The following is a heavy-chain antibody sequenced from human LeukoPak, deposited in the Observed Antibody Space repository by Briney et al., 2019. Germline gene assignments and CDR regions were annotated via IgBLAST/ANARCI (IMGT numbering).Heavy chain of an antibody. Sequence: ASVKVSCKASGYTFTSYYMHWVRQAPGQGLECMGIINPSGGSTSYAQKFQGRVTMTRDTSTSTVYMELSSLRSEDTAVYYCAKGYAGWYYFDYWGQGTLVTVSS. CDR3: AKGYAGWYYFDY. J-gene: IGHJ4*02. V-gene: IGHV1-46*01. D-gene: IGHD3-16*01. CDR2: INPSGGST. CDR1: GYTFTSYY.